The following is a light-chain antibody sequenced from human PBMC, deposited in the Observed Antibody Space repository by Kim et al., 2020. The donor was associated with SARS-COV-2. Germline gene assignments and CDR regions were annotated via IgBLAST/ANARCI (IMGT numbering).Light chain of an antibody. V-gene: IGLV2-23*02. CDR2: EVS. J-gene: IGLJ1*01. Sequence: QSALTQPASVSGSPGQSITISCSGTSSDVGSYNFASWYQQHPGKAPKLMIYEVSKRPSGVSNRFSGSKSGNTASLTISGLQAEDEADYYCCSYAGSSTFVFGTGTKVTVL. CDR1: SSDVGSYNF. CDR3: CSYAGSSTFV.